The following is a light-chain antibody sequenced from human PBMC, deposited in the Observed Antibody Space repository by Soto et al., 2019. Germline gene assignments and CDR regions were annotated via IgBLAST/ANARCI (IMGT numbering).Light chain of an antibody. CDR2: EVS. V-gene: IGLV2-8*01. Sequence: QSVLTQPHSASGSPGQSVTISCTGTSSDVGGYNYVSWYQQHPGKAPKLMIYEVSKRPSGVPYRFSGSKSGNTASLTVSGLQAEDEADYYCSSYAGSNNVVFGGGTKLTV. J-gene: IGLJ2*01. CDR1: SSDVGGYNY. CDR3: SSYAGSNNVV.